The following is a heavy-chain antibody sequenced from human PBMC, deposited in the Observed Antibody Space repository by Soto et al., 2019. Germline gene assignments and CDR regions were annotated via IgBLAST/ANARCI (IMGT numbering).Heavy chain of an antibody. V-gene: IGHV3-48*01. CDR3: ARDENWGFAY. Sequence: PGGSLRLSCAASGFTFSTYSMNWVRQAPGKGLEWVSYISSSSSTIYSADSVKGRFTISRDNAKNSLYLQMNSLRAEDTAVYYCARDENWGFAYCGQGTLVTGSS. J-gene: IGHJ4*02. CDR1: GFTFSTYS. CDR2: ISSSSSTI. D-gene: IGHD7-27*01.